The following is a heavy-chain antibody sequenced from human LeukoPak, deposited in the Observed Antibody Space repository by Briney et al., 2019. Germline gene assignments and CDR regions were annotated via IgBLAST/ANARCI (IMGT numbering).Heavy chain of an antibody. V-gene: IGHV4-59*01. CDR2: IYYSGST. J-gene: IGHJ4*02. D-gene: IGHD3-9*01. CDR3: ASSHYDILTGYYRAFDY. CDR1: GGSISSYY. Sequence: PSXTLSLTCTVSGGSISSYYWSWIRQPPGKGLEWIGYIYYSGSTNYNPSLKSRVTISVDTSKNQFSLKLSSVTAADTAVYYCASSHYDILTGYYRAFDYWGQGTLVTVSS.